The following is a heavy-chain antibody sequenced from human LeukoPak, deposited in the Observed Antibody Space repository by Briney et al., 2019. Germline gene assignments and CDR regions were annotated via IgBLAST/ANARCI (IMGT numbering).Heavy chain of an antibody. D-gene: IGHD3-3*01. Sequence: PGGSLRLSCAASGFTFSSYSMNWVRQAPGKGLEWVSYINSSSSTIYYADSVRGRFTISRDNAKNFLYLQINRLTAEDTALYYCARHFGYDFLSGGYYFDYWGQGTLVTVSS. CDR1: GFTFSSYS. CDR2: INSSSSTI. CDR3: ARHFGYDFLSGGYYFDY. J-gene: IGHJ4*02. V-gene: IGHV3-48*04.